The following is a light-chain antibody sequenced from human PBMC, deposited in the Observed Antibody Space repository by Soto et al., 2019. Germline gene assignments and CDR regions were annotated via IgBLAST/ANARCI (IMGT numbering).Light chain of an antibody. Sequence: DIQMTQSPSSLSASIGDRLIITCRTSQGVSTFLNWYRQKAGEAPRLLIYTASSLQSEVPSRFSGGGSGTEFTLTINSLQPEDFGTYFCQQSYSSPFTFGPGTRVDVK. CDR1: QGVSTF. CDR2: TAS. CDR3: QQSYSSPFT. V-gene: IGKV1-39*01. J-gene: IGKJ3*01.